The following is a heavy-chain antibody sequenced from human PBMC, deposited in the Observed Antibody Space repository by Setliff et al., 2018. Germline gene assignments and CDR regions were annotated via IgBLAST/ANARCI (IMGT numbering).Heavy chain of an antibody. Sequence: GGSLRLSCEASGFTFSNYAMGRVRQAPGKGLEWVSVIYSGGSRTYSADSVKGRFTIFRDNSRNTLHLQMNSLRAEDTAVYYCAKDQRESTGWFKLFDYWGQGVLVTVSS. CDR3: AKDQRESTGWFKLFDY. J-gene: IGHJ4*02. CDR2: IYSGGSRT. CDR1: GFTFSNYA. D-gene: IGHD6-19*01. V-gene: IGHV3-23*03.